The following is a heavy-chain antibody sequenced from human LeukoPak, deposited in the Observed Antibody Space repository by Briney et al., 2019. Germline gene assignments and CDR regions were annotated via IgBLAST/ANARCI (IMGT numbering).Heavy chain of an antibody. CDR1: GGSFSGYY. CDR2: INHSGST. V-gene: IGHV4-34*01. J-gene: IGHJ4*02. Sequence: SETLSLTCAVYGGSFSGYYWSWIRQPPGKGLEWMGEINHSGSTNYNPSLKSRVTISVDTSKNQFCLKLSSVTAADTAVYYCARGPGLTTVTDLYYFDYWGQGTLVTVSS. D-gene: IGHD4-17*01. CDR3: ARGPGLTTVTDLYYFDY.